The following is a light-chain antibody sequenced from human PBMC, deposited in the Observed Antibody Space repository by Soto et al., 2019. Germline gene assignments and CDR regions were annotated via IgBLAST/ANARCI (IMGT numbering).Light chain of an antibody. CDR3: QQSYSAPWT. CDR1: QSISTY. CDR2: DAS. V-gene: IGKV1-39*01. Sequence: IQMTQSPSSLAASVGARVTITCRASQSISTYLNWYQQKPGKAPKVLIFDASRLQSGVASRFSGSGSGTDFTLTISSLQPEDSATYYCQQSYSAPWTFGQGTKVQVK. J-gene: IGKJ1*01.